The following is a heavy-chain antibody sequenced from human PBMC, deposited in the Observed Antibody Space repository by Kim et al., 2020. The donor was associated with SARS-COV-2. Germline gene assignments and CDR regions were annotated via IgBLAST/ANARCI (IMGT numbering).Heavy chain of an antibody. CDR1: GFTFSSYA. Sequence: GGSLRLSCAASGFTFSSYAMSWVRQAPGKGLEWVSAISGSGGSTYYADSVKGRFTISRDNSKNTLYLQMNSLRAEDTAVYYCAKEYYYDSSGYPYYFDYWGQGTLVTVSS. D-gene: IGHD3-22*01. CDR2: ISGSGGST. V-gene: IGHV3-23*01. CDR3: AKEYYYDSSGYPYYFDY. J-gene: IGHJ4*02.